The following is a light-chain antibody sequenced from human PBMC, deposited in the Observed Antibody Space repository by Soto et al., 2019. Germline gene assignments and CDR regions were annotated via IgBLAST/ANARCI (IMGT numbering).Light chain of an antibody. J-gene: IGKJ1*01. CDR2: GAS. CDR3: QQYNSYSWT. CDR1: QSVGSF. Sequence: EKVMTQSPATLSMSPGERATLSCRASQSVGSFLAWYQQKPGQAPRLLIYGASTRATGIPARFSGSGSGTEFTLTISSLQSDDFATYYCQQYNSYSWTFGQGTKVEIK. V-gene: IGKV3-15*01.